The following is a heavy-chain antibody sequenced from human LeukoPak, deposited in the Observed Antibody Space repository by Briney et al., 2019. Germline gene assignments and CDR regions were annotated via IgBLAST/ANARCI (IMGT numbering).Heavy chain of an antibody. CDR2: IYSGGST. CDR3: ARAPPPSYYDILTGSPTTDAFDI. Sequence: GGSLRLSCAASGFTVSSNYMSWVRQAPGKGLEWVSVIYSGGSTYYADSVKGRFTISRDNSKNTLYLQMNSLRAEDTAVYYCARAPPPSYYDILTGSPTTDAFDIWGQGTMVTVSS. D-gene: IGHD3-9*01. J-gene: IGHJ3*02. V-gene: IGHV3-53*01. CDR1: GFTVSSNY.